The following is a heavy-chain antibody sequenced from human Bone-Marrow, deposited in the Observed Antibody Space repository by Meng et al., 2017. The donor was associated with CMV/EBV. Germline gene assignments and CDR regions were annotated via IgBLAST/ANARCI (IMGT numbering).Heavy chain of an antibody. V-gene: IGHV4-59*01. Sequence: SETLSLTCTVSGGSISSYYWSWIRQPPGKGLEWIGYIYYSGGTNYNPSLKSRVTISVDTSKNQFSLKLSSVTAADTAVYYCARASPGYYYYYGMDVWGQGTTVTVSS. J-gene: IGHJ6*02. CDR2: IYYSGGT. CDR1: GGSISSYY. CDR3: ARASPGYYYYYGMDV.